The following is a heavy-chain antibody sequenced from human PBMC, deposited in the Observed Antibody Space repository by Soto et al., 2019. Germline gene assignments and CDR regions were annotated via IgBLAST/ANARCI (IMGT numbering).Heavy chain of an antibody. CDR3: VRERGPFDAFDI. CDR1: GYTFSSYA. Sequence: ASVKVSCKASGYTFSSYAMHWVRQAPGQRLEWMGWSNAGNGNTKYSQEFQGRVTITRDTSASTAYMELSSLRSEDMAVYYCVRERGPFDAFDIWDQGTMVTVSS. CDR2: SNAGNGNT. J-gene: IGHJ3*02. V-gene: IGHV1-3*02.